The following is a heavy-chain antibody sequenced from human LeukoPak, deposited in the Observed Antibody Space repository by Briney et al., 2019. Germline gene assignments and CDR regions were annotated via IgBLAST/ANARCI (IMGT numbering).Heavy chain of an antibody. CDR1: GFTFSSYA. J-gene: IGHJ4*02. Sequence: GGSLRLSCAASGFTFSSYAMSWVRQAPGKGLEWVSVMSGSGGSTYYADSVRGRFTISRDNSKNTLYLQMNSLRAEDTAVYYCAKDGDPSSNYYGSGSYQFDYWGQGTLVTVSS. CDR2: MSGSGGST. V-gene: IGHV3-23*01. CDR3: AKDGDPSSNYYGSGSYQFDY. D-gene: IGHD3-10*01.